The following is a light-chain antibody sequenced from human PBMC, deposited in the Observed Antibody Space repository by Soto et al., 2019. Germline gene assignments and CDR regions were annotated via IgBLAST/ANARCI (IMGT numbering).Light chain of an antibody. V-gene: IGKV3-20*01. Sequence: EIVLTQSPGTLSLSPGERATLSCRASQSISSRYLAWYQQNPGQAPRLLIYGATSRATGIPDRFSGSGSGTDFTLTISRLEPEDFAVYYCQEYGGSRTFGQGTKVEIK. CDR2: GAT. CDR3: QEYGGSRT. CDR1: QSISSRY. J-gene: IGKJ1*01.